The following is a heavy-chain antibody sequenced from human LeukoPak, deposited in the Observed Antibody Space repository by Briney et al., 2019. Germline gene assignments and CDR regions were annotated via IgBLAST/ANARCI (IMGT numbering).Heavy chain of an antibody. CDR3: ASLRSLMTLAGLDS. Sequence: LETPSPTRTFSGGSLSSSNFYWGWVPQPPREGRGWVASMYYSGSTFYNPSLKSRVTISVDTSKNQFSLRLSSVTAADTAVYYCASLRSLMTLAGLDSWGQGTLVTVSS. CDR2: MYYSGST. J-gene: IGHJ4*02. V-gene: IGHV4-39*01. D-gene: IGHD6-19*01. CDR1: GGSLSSSNFY.